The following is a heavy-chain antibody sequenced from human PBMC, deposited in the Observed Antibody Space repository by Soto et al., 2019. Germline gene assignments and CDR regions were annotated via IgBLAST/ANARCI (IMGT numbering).Heavy chain of an antibody. J-gene: IGHJ4*02. V-gene: IGHV3-30*18. CDR2: ISYDGSNK. Sequence: QVQLVESGGGVVQPGRSLRLSCAASGFTFSSYGMHWVRQAPGKGLEWVAVISYDGSNKYYADSVKGRFTISRDSSKNTLYLQMNSLRAEDTAVYYCAKDQVVVAATPNVPNDYWGQGTLVTVSS. CDR3: AKDQVVVAATPNVPNDY. D-gene: IGHD2-15*01. CDR1: GFTFSSYG.